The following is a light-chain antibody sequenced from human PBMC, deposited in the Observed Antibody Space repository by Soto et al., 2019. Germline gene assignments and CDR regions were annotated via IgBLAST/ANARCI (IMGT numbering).Light chain of an antibody. CDR2: EVN. J-gene: IGLJ6*01. CDR1: RSDIGDSNF. Sequence: QSVLTQPASVSGSPGQSVTISCTGPRSDIGDSNFISWYQQSPGKAPRLLIYEVNNRPSGVSRRFSGSKAGNTASLTISGLLEDDEADYFCASVRRGTTLGFGSGTKAT. V-gene: IGLV2-14*01. CDR3: ASVRRGTTLG.